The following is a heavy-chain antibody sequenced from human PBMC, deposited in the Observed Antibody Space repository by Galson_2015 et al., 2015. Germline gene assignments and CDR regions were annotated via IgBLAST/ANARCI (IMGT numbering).Heavy chain of an antibody. CDR3: ARMRVEAVAKGRAGLRVVAYYYMDV. CDR1: GFSFSSYW. CDR2: IKEDGSEK. D-gene: IGHD2-15*01. V-gene: IGHV3-7*01. Sequence: SLRLSCAASGFSFSSYWMTWVRQAPGKGLEWVANIKEDGSEKYYVDSVKGRLTISRDNAKNSLYLQMNSLRVDDTAVYYCARMRVEAVAKGRAGLRVVAYYYMDVWGKGTTVTVSS. J-gene: IGHJ6*03.